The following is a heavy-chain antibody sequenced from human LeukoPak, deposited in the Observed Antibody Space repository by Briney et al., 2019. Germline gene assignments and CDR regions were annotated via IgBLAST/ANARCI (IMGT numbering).Heavy chain of an antibody. CDR2: ISGDGGST. V-gene: IGHV3-43*02. Sequence: PGGSPRLSCAASGFTFDDYAMHWVRQAPGKGLEWVSLISGDGGSTYYADSVKGRFTISRDNSKNSLYLQMNSLKTEDTALYYCAKVFWAGAYCGGDCFAAFDIWGQGTMVTVSS. D-gene: IGHD2-21*02. CDR1: GFTFDDYA. CDR3: AKVFWAGAYCGGDCFAAFDI. J-gene: IGHJ3*02.